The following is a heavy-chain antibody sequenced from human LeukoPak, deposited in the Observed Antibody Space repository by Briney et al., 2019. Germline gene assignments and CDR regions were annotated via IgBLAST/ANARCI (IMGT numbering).Heavy chain of an antibody. D-gene: IGHD3-10*01. Sequence: ASVKVSCKASGYTLASYGISWVRQVHGKGLERMGWISAYNGNTNYAQKLKGRVTMTRDTSTSTAYMELRSLRCDVTAVYYCARAPGSGSSDDPFDYWGQGTLVTVSS. CDR3: ARAPGSGSSDDPFDY. J-gene: IGHJ4*02. CDR1: GYTLASYG. V-gene: IGHV1-18*01. CDR2: ISAYNGNT.